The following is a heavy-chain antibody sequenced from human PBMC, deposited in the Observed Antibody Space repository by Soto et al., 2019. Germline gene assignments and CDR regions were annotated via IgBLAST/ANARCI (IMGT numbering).Heavy chain of an antibody. J-gene: IGHJ4*02. CDR2: IYSGGNP. Sequence: EERLVQSGGGLVQPGGSLRLSCAAYEFSVGGNYMSWVRQAPGKGLELVSLIYSGGNPFYADSMKGRFTLSRDNSNNMLYLQMDSLRAEDTAVYYCARGPNSDCWGQGTLVIVSS. D-gene: IGHD2-21*01. CDR1: EFSVGGNY. V-gene: IGHV3-53*01. CDR3: ARGPNSDC.